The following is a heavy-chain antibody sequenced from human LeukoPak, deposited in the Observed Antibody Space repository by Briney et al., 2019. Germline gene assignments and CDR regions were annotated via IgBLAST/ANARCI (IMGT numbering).Heavy chain of an antibody. CDR3: AKDSIETRDIVVVVTSYFDY. J-gene: IGHJ4*02. V-gene: IGHV3-43*02. Sequence: GGSLTLSCAASGFTFGDYDMHWGRLDPGKGLGWASLIRADGGATHYADYVKGRFTISRDNSKNSLYLQMNSLRTEDTASYYCAKDSIETRDIVVVVTSYFDYWSQGTLVTVSS. CDR1: GFTFGDYD. CDR2: IRADGGAT. D-gene: IGHD2-15*01.